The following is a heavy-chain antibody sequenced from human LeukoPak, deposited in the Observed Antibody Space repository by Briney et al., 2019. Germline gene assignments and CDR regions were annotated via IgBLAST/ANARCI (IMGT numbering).Heavy chain of an antibody. CDR3: AKDTMVRGVSYYYYYMDV. Sequence: PGGSLRLSCAASGFTFSSYGMSWVRQAPGKGLEWVSAISGSGGSTYYADSVKGRFTISRDNAKNSLYLQMNSLRAEDTALYYCAKDTMVRGVSYYYYYMDVWGKGTTVTISS. J-gene: IGHJ6*03. CDR1: GFTFSSYG. V-gene: IGHV3-23*01. CDR2: ISGSGGST. D-gene: IGHD3-10*01.